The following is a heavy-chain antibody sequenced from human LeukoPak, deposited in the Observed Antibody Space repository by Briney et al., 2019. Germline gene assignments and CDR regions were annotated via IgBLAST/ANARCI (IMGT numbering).Heavy chain of an antibody. Sequence: GASVKVSCKASGYILSSYYMHWVRQAPGQGLEWMGIINPSGGRTDYAQKFQGRVTMTRDTSTSTVYMELNSLRSEDTALYYCARTYCGGDSNNRYFDYWGQGTLVTVSS. CDR2: INPSGGRT. CDR3: ARTYCGGDSNNRYFDY. D-gene: IGHD2-21*02. V-gene: IGHV1-46*01. CDR1: GYILSSYY. J-gene: IGHJ4*02.